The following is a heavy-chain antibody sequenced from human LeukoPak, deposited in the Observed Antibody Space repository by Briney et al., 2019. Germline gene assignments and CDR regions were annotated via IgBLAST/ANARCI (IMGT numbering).Heavy chain of an antibody. V-gene: IGHV3-74*01. CDR3: ARDAAYDFRNPYRYFQH. CDR1: GFTFNGHW. Sequence: GGSLRLSCEASGFTFNGHWMHWVRQAPGKGLVWVSLINGDGSTISYADSVKGRFTISRDNAKNRLYLQMNSLGAEDTAVYYCARDAAYDFRNPYRYFQHWGQGTLVTVSS. CDR2: INGDGSTI. J-gene: IGHJ1*01. D-gene: IGHD3-3*01.